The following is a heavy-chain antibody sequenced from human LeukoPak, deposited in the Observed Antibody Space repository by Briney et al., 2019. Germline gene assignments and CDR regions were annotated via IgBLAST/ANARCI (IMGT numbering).Heavy chain of an antibody. CDR2: MSINSGAT. CDR1: GGTFSSYA. J-gene: IGHJ3*02. D-gene: IGHD6-13*01. Sequence: GSSVKVSCKASGGTFSSYAISWVRQAPGQGLEWMGWMSINSGATNYAQKIQGRVTLTRDTSVITSYMELSRLTSDDTAVYYCVTSTKYSTSWGAFDIWGQGTMVTVS. CDR3: VTSTKYSTSWGAFDI. V-gene: IGHV1-2*02.